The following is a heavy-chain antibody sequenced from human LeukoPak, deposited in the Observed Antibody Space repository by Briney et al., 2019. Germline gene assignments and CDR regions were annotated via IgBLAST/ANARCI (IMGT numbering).Heavy chain of an antibody. CDR3: ARDTYYYDSSGYYYPGGCDY. Sequence: GGSLRLSCAASGFTFSSYEMNWVRQAPGKGLEWVSYISTGGSTIYYADSVKGRFTISRDNAKNSLYLQMNSLRAEDTAVYYCARDTYYYDSSGYYYPGGCDYWGQGTLVTVSS. D-gene: IGHD3-22*01. CDR2: ISTGGSTI. J-gene: IGHJ4*02. CDR1: GFTFSSYE. V-gene: IGHV3-48*03.